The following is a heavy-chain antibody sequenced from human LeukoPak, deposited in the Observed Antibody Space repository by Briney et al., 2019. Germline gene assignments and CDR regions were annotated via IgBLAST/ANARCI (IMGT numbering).Heavy chain of an antibody. D-gene: IGHD3-22*01. CDR1: GFTFSSYA. CDR2: ISGSGGST. CDR3: ARGDSSGYVCDY. Sequence: GGSLRLSCAASGFTFSSYAMSWVRQAPGKGLEWVSAISGSGGSTYYADSVKGRFTISRDNSKNTLCLQMNSLRAEDTAVYYCARGDSSGYVCDYWGQGTLVTVSS. V-gene: IGHV3-23*01. J-gene: IGHJ4*02.